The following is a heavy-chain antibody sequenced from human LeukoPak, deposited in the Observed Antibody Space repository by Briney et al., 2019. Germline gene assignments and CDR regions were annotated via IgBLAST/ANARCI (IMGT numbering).Heavy chain of an antibody. J-gene: IGHJ4*02. Sequence: SETLSLTCAVYGGSFSGYYWSWIRQPPGKGLEWIGEINHSGSTNYNPSLKSRVTISVDTSKSQFSLNLRSVTAADTALYYCARGGISGAWYGWGQGTLVTVSS. CDR1: GGSFSGYY. V-gene: IGHV4-34*01. CDR3: ARGGISGAWYG. D-gene: IGHD6-19*01. CDR2: INHSGST.